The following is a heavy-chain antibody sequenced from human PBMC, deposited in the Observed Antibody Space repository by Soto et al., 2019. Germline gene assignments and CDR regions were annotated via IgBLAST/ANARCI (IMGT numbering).Heavy chain of an antibody. CDR2: IIPIFGTA. D-gene: IGHD3-3*01. CDR3: ARNRKGGWSGYYTGCYYGMDV. CDR1: GGTFSSYA. Sequence: QVQLVQSGAEVKKPGSSVKVSCKASGGTFSSYAISWVRQAPGQGLEWMGGIIPIFGTANYAQKFQGRVTITADESTSTAYMELSSLSSEDTAVYYCARNRKGGWSGYYTGCYYGMDVWGQGTTVTVSS. V-gene: IGHV1-69*12. J-gene: IGHJ6*02.